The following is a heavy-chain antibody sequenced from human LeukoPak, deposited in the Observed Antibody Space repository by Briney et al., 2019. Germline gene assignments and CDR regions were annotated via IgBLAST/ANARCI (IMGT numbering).Heavy chain of an antibody. Sequence: SQTLSLTCAISGDSVSSNSAAWTWIRHSPSGGLEWLGRTYYRSKWYNDYALSVESRITIIPDTSKNQSSLQLNSVAPADTAVYYCVREAPGLDFWGQGTLVTVSS. CDR2: TYYRSKWYN. CDR1: GDSVSSNSAA. V-gene: IGHV6-1*01. J-gene: IGHJ4*02. CDR3: VREAPGLDF.